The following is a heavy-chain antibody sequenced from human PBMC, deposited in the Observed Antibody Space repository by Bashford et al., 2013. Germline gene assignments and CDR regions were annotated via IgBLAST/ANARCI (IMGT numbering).Heavy chain of an antibody. CDR3: ARVYSSSWYRIFDY. V-gene: IGHV4-59*01. D-gene: IGHD6-13*01. Sequence: SETLSLSCTVSGGSIRTNYWSWIRQPPGKELEWIGYIYYSGSTNYNPSLKSRVTISVDTSKNQFSLKLRSVTAADTAVYYCARVYSSSWYRIFDYWGQGTLVTVSS. CDR2: IYYSGST. J-gene: IGHJ4*02. CDR1: GGSIRTNY.